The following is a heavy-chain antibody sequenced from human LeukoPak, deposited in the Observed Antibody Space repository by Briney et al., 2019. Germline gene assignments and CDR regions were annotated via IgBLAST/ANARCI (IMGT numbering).Heavy chain of an antibody. Sequence: ASVKVSCKASGCTFSNYGFSWVRQAPGQGLQWLGWISASNGNTNYAQKFRDRVTMSTDTSTGTAYLDVRSLTSDDTAVYYCARDHSNWNYAPDFWGQGTLVIVSS. CDR3: ARDHSNWNYAPDF. J-gene: IGHJ4*02. CDR1: GCTFSNYG. D-gene: IGHD1-7*01. V-gene: IGHV1-18*01. CDR2: ISASNGNT.